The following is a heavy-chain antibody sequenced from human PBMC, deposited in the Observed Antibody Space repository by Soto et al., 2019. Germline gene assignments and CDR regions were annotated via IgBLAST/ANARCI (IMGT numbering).Heavy chain of an antibody. Sequence: QVQLVQSGAEVKQPGASVRVSCKASGDTHTIYFIHWLRQAPGQGLEWVGWINSVSGGATYAPRFKGRVAMTRDRSSATAFMELSRLRSDDTAVYYCVRGGSYYAHWGQGTLVTVSS. D-gene: IGHD1-26*01. J-gene: IGHJ4*02. CDR1: GDTHTIYF. CDR3: VRGGSYYAH. CDR2: INSVSGGA. V-gene: IGHV1-2*02.